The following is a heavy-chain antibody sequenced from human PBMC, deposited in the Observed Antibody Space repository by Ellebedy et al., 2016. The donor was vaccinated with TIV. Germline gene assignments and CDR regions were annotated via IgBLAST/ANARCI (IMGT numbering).Heavy chain of an antibody. V-gene: IGHV3-11*01. Sequence: GESLKISCGASGFTFSDYYMSWIRQAPGKGLEWVSYISSSGSTIYYADSVKGRFTISRDNAKNALYLQMNSLRDEDTAVYYCARVVIRDYYYYYGIDVWGQGTTVTVSS. J-gene: IGHJ6*02. CDR2: ISSSGSTI. CDR1: GFTFSDYY. CDR3: ARVVIRDYYYYYGIDV. D-gene: IGHD3-22*01.